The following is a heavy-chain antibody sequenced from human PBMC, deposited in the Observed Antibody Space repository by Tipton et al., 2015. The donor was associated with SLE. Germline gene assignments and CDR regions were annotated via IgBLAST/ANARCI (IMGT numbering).Heavy chain of an antibody. D-gene: IGHD7-27*01. CDR2: IRSKANSYAT. J-gene: IGHJ4*02. V-gene: IGHV3-73*01. Sequence: GSLRLSCAASGFTFSGSAMHWVRQASGKGLEWVGRIRSKANSYATAYAASVKGSFTISRDDSKNTAYLQMNSLKTEDTAVYYCTRPVTGDGFDYWGQGTLVTVSS. CDR1: GFTFSGSA. CDR3: TRPVTGDGFDY.